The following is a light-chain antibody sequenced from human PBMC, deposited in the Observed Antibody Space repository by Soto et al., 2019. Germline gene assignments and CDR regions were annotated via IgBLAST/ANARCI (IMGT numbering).Light chain of an antibody. Sequence: DIVMTQSPLSLPVTPGEPASISCRSNQSLLHSNGYNYLDWYLQKPGKSPQLLFYLASNRASGVSGSGSGTEFTLTISSLQSEDFAVYYCQQYNNWPPRTFGQGTKVDIK. J-gene: IGKJ1*01. V-gene: IGKV2-28*01. CDR3: QQYNNWPPRT. CDR1: QSLLHSNGYNY. CDR2: LAS.